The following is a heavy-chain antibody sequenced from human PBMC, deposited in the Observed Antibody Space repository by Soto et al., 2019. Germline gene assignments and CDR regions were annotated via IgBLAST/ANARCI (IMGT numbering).Heavy chain of an antibody. Sequence: GGSLRLSCAASGFTFDDYTMHWVRQAPGKGLEWVSLISWDGGSTYYADSVKGRFTISRDNSKNSLYLQMNSLRTEDTALYYCAKDGSWDRAEYYYYGMDVWGQGTTVTVSS. CDR1: GFTFDDYT. CDR3: AKDGSWDRAEYYYYGMDV. V-gene: IGHV3-43*01. CDR2: ISWDGGST. D-gene: IGHD6-13*01. J-gene: IGHJ6*02.